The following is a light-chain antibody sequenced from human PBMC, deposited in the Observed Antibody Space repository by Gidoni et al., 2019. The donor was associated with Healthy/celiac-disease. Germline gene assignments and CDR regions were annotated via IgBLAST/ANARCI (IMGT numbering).Light chain of an antibody. CDR2: EVS. Sequence: QSALTQPASVSGSPGHSINISCTGTSSDVGRYNLVSWYQQHSGKAPKLMIYEVSKRPSGVSNRFSGSKSGNTASLTISGLQAEDEADYYCCSYAGSSTSLYVFGTGTKVTVL. CDR1: SSDVGRYNL. J-gene: IGLJ1*01. CDR3: CSYAGSSTSLYV. V-gene: IGLV2-23*02.